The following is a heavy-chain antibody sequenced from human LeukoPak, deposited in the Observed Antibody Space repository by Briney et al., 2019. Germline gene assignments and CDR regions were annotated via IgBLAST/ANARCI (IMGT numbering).Heavy chain of an antibody. J-gene: IGHJ6*02. D-gene: IGHD2-15*01. V-gene: IGHV1-18*01. CDR2: ISAYNGNT. Sequence: ASVKVSCKASGYTFTSYGISWVRQAPGQGLEWMGWISAYNGNTNYAQKLQGRVTMTTDTSTSTAYMELRSLRSDDTAVYYCARDGDIVVVVAATPDYYYYGTDVWGQGTTVTVSS. CDR3: ARDGDIVVVVAATPDYYYYGTDV. CDR1: GYTFTSYG.